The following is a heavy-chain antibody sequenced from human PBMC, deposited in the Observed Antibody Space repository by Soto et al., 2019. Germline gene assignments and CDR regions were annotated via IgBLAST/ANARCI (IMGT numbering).Heavy chain of an antibody. V-gene: IGHV3-30*18. J-gene: IGHJ6*02. D-gene: IGHD3-3*01. CDR1: GFTFSNYG. Sequence: GGSLRLSFAASGFTFSNYGMHWVRQAPGKGLEWVAFISDDGSNKYYADSMKGRLPMSRDHSKWSLYLQMSSLRVEDTAVYYCTKQRNVLRFLEWSSGMEVSGQMTTVTISS. CDR3: TKQRNVLRFLEWSSGMEV. CDR2: ISDDGSNK.